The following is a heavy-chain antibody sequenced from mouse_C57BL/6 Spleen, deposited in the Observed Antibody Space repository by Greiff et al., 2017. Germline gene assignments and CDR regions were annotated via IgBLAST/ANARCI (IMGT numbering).Heavy chain of an antibody. J-gene: IGHJ3*01. D-gene: IGHD2-1*01. CDR3: ARAGNYAWFAY. CDR2: ISYDGSN. Sequence: EVQLQQSGPGLVKPSQSLSLTCSVTGYSITSGYYWNWIRQFPGNKLEWMGYISYDGSNNYNPSLKNRISITRDTSKNQFFLKLNSVTTEDTATYYCARAGNYAWFAYWGQGTLVTVSA. V-gene: IGHV3-6*01. CDR1: GYSITSGYY.